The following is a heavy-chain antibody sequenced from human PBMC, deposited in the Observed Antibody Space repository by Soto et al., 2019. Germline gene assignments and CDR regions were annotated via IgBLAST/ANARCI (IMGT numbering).Heavy chain of an antibody. J-gene: IGHJ4*02. CDR3: ARYASGTYHFFEQ. CDR1: GGSVRSGGYY. V-gene: IGHV4-61*08. Sequence: SETLSLTCTVSGGSVRSGGYYWSWIRQSPGKRLEWIGYVSNSGTSSYNPSLKSRVTISVDTSKNQLSLKLTSLTAADTAVYYCARYASGTYHFFEQWGRGTLVTVSS. CDR2: VSNSGTS. D-gene: IGHD3-10*01.